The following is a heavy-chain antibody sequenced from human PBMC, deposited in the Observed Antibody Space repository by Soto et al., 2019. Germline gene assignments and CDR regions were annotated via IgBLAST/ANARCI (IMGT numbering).Heavy chain of an antibody. D-gene: IGHD2-2*01. CDR2: IWYDGSNK. Sequence: QVQLVESGGGVVQPGRSLRLSCAASGFTFSSYGMHWVRQAPGKGLEWVAVIWYDGSNKYYADSVKGRFTISRDNSKNTLYLQMNSLRAEGTAVYYCARPLERIVVVPAAIGYWGQGTLVTVSS. CDR1: GFTFSSYG. J-gene: IGHJ4*02. V-gene: IGHV3-33*01. CDR3: ARPLERIVVVPAAIGY.